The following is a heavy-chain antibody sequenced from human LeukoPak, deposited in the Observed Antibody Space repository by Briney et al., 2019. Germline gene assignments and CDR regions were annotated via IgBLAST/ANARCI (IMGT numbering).Heavy chain of an antibody. J-gene: IGHJ3*02. CDR3: VRGPTYSSSCQI. CDR1: GGSISRGSYY. D-gene: IGHD6-13*01. V-gene: IGHV4-61*02. CDR2: IYISGST. Sequence: PSETLSLTCTVSGGSISRGSYYSSWVRQPAGKGLEWIGRIYISGSTNYSPSLKSRVTISVDTSKNQFSLKLSSVTAADTAVYYCVRGPTYSSSCQIWGQGTMVTVSS.